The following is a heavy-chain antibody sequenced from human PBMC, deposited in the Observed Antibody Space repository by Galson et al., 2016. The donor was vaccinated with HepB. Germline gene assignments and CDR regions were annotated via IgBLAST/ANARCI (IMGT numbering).Heavy chain of an antibody. J-gene: IGHJ1*01. CDR1: GFTFEDYA. CDR2: ISWNSGKI. Sequence: SLRLSCAASGFTFEDYAMHWVRQAPGKGLEWVSGISWNSGKINYADSVKGRFTISRDNAKNSLFLQMNSLRPEDTALYYCVKDGGVGGGAGWTYFQHWGLGTLVTVSS. CDR3: VKDGGVGGGAGWTYFQH. D-gene: IGHD3-16*01. V-gene: IGHV3-9*01.